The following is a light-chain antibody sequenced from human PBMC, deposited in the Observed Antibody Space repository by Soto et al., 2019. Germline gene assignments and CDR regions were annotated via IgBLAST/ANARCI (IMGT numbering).Light chain of an antibody. CDR1: QRISSRN. Sequence: EIVLTQSPGTLSLSPRERATLSCRASQRISSRNLAWYQQKPGQAPRLLIYGVSIRATGIPDRFSGSASVTDFTLTINRLEPEDFAVYYCQQYSDLPYTFGQGNKLEV. CDR2: GVS. J-gene: IGKJ2*01. V-gene: IGKV3-20*01. CDR3: QQYSDLPYT.